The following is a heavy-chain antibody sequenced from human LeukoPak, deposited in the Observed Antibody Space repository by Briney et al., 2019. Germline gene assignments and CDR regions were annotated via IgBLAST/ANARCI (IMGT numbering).Heavy chain of an antibody. Sequence: GGSLRLSCAASGFTFSSYAMNWVRQVPGKGLEWVAFISAGGESIYYADSVKGRFTISRDNSKNTLFVQIKSLRAEDTAVYYCAKDFGSGYYLDYWGQGTLVTVSS. J-gene: IGHJ4*02. V-gene: IGHV3-23*01. D-gene: IGHD3-3*01. CDR2: ISAGGESI. CDR3: AKDFGSGYYLDY. CDR1: GFTFSSYA.